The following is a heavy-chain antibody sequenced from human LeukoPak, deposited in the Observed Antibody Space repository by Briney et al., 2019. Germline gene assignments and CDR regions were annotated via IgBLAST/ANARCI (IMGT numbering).Heavy chain of an antibody. V-gene: IGHV5-51*01. Sequence: GESLKISCKGSGYRFTSDWIGWVRQMPEKGLEWMGIIYPGDSDTRYSPSFQGQVTISADKSVNTAYLQWSSLKASDTAMYYCARLSGRVVCSAGSCYIDSWGQGTLATVSS. CDR3: ARLSGRVVCSAGSCYIDS. CDR2: IYPGDSDT. CDR1: GYRFTSDW. D-gene: IGHD2-15*01. J-gene: IGHJ4*02.